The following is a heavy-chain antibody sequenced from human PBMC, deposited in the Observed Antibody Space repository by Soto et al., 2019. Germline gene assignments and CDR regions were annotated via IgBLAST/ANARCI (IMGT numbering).Heavy chain of an antibody. Sequence: SETLSLTCTVSGGSISSSSYYWGWIRQPPGKGLEWIGSIYYSGSTYYNPSLKSRVTISVDTSKNQFSLKLSSVTAADTAVYYCASRYSSSWLYYFDYWGQGTLVTVSS. D-gene: IGHD6-13*01. CDR2: IYYSGST. V-gene: IGHV4-39*01. CDR3: ASRYSSSWLYYFDY. CDR1: GGSISSSSYY. J-gene: IGHJ4*02.